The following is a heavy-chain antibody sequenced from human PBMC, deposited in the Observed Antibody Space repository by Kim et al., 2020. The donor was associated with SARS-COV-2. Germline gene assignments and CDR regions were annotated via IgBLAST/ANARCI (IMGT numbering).Heavy chain of an antibody. CDR1: GFTYGSYV. Sequence: GGSLRLSCAASGFTYGSYVMHWVRQAPGKGLEWVSAVSGTGDRRYYADSVEGRFSVSRDDAKKTLDLQMNSLRAEDTAVYYCAKGGSAWFPEINWFDTWGHGTLVTVSS. D-gene: IGHD6-19*01. CDR3: AKGGSAWFPEINWFDT. V-gene: IGHV3-23*01. J-gene: IGHJ5*01. CDR2: VSGTGDRR.